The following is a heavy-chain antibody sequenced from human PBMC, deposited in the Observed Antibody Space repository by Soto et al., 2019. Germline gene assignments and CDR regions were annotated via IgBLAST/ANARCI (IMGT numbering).Heavy chain of an antibody. D-gene: IGHD4-17*01. CDR3: TTENGDYPFDY. J-gene: IGHJ4*02. CDR1: GFTFSNAW. V-gene: IGHV3-15*01. Sequence: GGSLRLSCAASGFTFSNAWMSRVRQAPGKGLEWVGRIKSKTDGGTTDYAAPVKGRFTISRDDSKNTLYLQMNSLKTEDTAVYYCTTENGDYPFDYWGQGTLVTVSS. CDR2: IKSKTDGGTT.